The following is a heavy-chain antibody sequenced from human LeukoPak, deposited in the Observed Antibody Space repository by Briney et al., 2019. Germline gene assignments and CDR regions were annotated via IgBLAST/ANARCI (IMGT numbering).Heavy chain of an antibody. CDR1: GYTFTSYG. V-gene: IGHV1-18*01. Sequence: GASVKVSCKASGYTFTSYGISWVRQAPGQGLEWMGWISAYNGNTNYAQKLQGRVTMTRDTSISTAYMELSRLRSDDTAVYYCARDHRNSDAFDIWGQGTMVTVSS. D-gene: IGHD1-14*01. J-gene: IGHJ3*02. CDR2: ISAYNGNT. CDR3: ARDHRNSDAFDI.